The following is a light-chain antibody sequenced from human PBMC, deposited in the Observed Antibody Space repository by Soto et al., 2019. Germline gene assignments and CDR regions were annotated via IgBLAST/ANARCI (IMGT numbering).Light chain of an antibody. J-gene: IGLJ2*01. CDR3: ASWDDTLNAAV. V-gene: IGLV1-44*01. Sequence: QSVLTQPYSASGTPGQRVTISCSGSSSNIGSHTFNWYQQLPGSAPSLLIYSDNQRPSGVSDRISGSTSGTSASLAISGLQSDDEAEYYCASWDDTLNAAVFGGGTKLTVL. CDR1: SSNIGSHT. CDR2: SDN.